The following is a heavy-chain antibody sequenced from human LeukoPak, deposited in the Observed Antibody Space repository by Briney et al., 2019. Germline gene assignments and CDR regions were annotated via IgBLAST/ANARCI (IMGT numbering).Heavy chain of an antibody. V-gene: IGHV3-23*01. CDR1: GFTFSTYA. Sequence: AGSLTLSCAASGFTFSTYAMHWVRQAPGKGREWVSAISGSGGSTYYADSVKDRFTISRNQPKQPLYRQMNSLIAARTAVYYCTKGDYYESSGYPYYFDYWGQGTLVTVSA. J-gene: IGHJ4*02. CDR3: TKGDYYESSGYPYYFDY. CDR2: ISGSGGST. D-gene: IGHD3-22*01.